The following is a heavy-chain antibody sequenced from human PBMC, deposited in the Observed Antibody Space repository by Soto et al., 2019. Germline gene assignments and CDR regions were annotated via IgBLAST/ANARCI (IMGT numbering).Heavy chain of an antibody. CDR2: ISAYNGNT. CDR1: GYTFTSYG. CDR3: ARDIKVAGTYYYYGMDV. J-gene: IGHJ6*02. Sequence: QVQLVQSGAEVKKPGASVKVSCKASGYTFTSYGISWVRQAPGQGLEWMGWISAYNGNTNYAQKLQGRVTMTTDTSTSTAYMELRRLRSDDTAVYYCARDIKVAGTYYYYGMDVWGQGTTVTVSS. D-gene: IGHD6-19*01. V-gene: IGHV1-18*01.